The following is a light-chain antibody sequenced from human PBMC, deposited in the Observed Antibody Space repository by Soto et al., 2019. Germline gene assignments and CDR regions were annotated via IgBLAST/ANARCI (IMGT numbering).Light chain of an antibody. Sequence: EIVMTQSPATLSLSPGERATLSCRASQSVAKKLAWYQQKPGQAPRLLIHEASIRATGIPARFSGSGSGTEFTLTISSLQPDDFATYYCQQYNSYSKTFGQGTKVDIK. V-gene: IGKV3-15*01. CDR2: EAS. CDR1: QSVAKK. CDR3: QQYNSYSKT. J-gene: IGKJ1*01.